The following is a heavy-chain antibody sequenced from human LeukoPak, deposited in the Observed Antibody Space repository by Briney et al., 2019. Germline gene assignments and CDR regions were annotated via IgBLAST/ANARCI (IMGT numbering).Heavy chain of an antibody. CDR3: ARGRQRPTHYYDSSGYYYVCYFDY. CDR1: GGSFSGYY. V-gene: IGHV4-34*01. Sequence: PSETLSLXCAVYGGSFSGYYWSWIRQPPGKGLESVGEINHSGSTNYNPSLKSRVTISVDTSKNQFSLKLSSVTAADTAVYYCARGRQRPTHYYDSSGYYYVCYFDYWGQGTLVTVSS. J-gene: IGHJ4*02. CDR2: INHSGST. D-gene: IGHD3-22*01.